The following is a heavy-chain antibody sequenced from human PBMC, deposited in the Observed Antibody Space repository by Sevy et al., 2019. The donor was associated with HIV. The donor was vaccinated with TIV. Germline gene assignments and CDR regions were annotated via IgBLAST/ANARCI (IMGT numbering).Heavy chain of an antibody. CDR3: ARDQHDYGGKLRTGWFDP. V-gene: IGHV3-30-3*01. CDR2: ISYDGSNK. J-gene: IGHJ5*02. CDR1: GFTFSSYA. D-gene: IGHD4-17*01. Sequence: GGSLRLSCAASGFTFSSYAMHWVRQAPGKGLEWVAVISYDGSNKYYADSVKGRFTISRDNSKSTLYLQMNSLRAEDTAVYYCARDQHDYGGKLRTGWFDPWCQGTLVTVSS.